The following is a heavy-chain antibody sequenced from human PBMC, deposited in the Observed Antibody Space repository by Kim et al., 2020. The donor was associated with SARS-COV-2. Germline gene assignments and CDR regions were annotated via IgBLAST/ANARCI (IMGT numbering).Heavy chain of an antibody. CDR3: ARVPLTIFGGMGGMDV. CDR1: GYTFTSYG. Sequence: ASVKVSCKASGYTFTSYGISWVRQAPGQGLEWMGWISAYNGNTNYAQKIQGRVTMTTDTSTSTAYMELRSLRSDDTAVYYCARVPLTIFGGMGGMDVWGQGTPVTVSS. D-gene: IGHD3-3*01. J-gene: IGHJ6*02. V-gene: IGHV1-18*01. CDR2: ISAYNGNT.